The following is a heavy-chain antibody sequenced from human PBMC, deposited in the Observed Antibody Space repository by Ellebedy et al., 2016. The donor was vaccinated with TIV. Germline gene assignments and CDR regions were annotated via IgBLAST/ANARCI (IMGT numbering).Heavy chain of an antibody. Sequence: ASVKVSXXASGYTFTSYDINWVRQATGQGLEWMGWMNPNSGNTGYAQKFQGRVTMTRNTSISTAYMELSSLRSEDTAVYYCARDDSSSLTGGYWGQGTLVTVSS. V-gene: IGHV1-8*01. D-gene: IGHD6-6*01. CDR1: GYTFTSYD. CDR2: MNPNSGNT. CDR3: ARDDSSSLTGGY. J-gene: IGHJ4*02.